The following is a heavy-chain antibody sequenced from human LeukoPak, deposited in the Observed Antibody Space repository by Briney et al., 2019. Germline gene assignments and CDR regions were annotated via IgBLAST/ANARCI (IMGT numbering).Heavy chain of an antibody. CDR3: ARGPGYQLLPPFSS. Sequence: GGSLRLSCAASGFTFSSYAMHWVRQAPGKGLEWVAVISYDGSNKYYADSVKGRFTISRDNSKNTLYLQMNSLRAEDTAVYYCARGPGYQLLPPFSSWGQGPLVTASS. CDR2: ISYDGSNK. V-gene: IGHV3-30*04. J-gene: IGHJ5*02. D-gene: IGHD2-2*01. CDR1: GFTFSSYA.